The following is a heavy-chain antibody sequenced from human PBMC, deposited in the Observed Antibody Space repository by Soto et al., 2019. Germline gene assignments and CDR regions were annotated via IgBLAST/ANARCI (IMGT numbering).Heavy chain of an antibody. CDR3: ARDLDSSSWYSIEAGTFDY. Sequence: GGSLRLSCAASGFTFSSYAMHWVRQAPGKGLEWVAVISYDGSNKYYADSVKGRFTISRDNSKNTLYLQMNSLRAEDTAVYYCARDLDSSSWYSIEAGTFDYWGQGTLVTASS. CDR2: ISYDGSNK. V-gene: IGHV3-30-3*01. CDR1: GFTFSSYA. J-gene: IGHJ4*02. D-gene: IGHD6-13*01.